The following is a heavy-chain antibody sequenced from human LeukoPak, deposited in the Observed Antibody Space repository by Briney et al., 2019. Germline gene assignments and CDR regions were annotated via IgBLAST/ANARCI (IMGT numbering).Heavy chain of an antibody. CDR1: GFTFSRYA. J-gene: IGHJ3*01. Sequence: GGSLRLSCAASGFTFSRYAMSWVRQAPGKGLEWVSSIDSSSAYIFYADSVKGRFTISRDNAKNSLYLQMNSLRAEDTAVYYCASRYCTSTNCYAFDVWGQGTMVTVSS. D-gene: IGHD2-2*01. CDR3: ASRYCTSTNCYAFDV. V-gene: IGHV3-21*01. CDR2: IDSSSAYI.